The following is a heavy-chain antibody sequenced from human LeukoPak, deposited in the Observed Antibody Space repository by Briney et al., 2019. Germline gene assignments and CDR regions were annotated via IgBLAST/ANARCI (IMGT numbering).Heavy chain of an antibody. J-gene: IGHJ4*02. Sequence: GGSLRLSCAASGFTFSSYAMSWVRQAPGKGLEWVSAISGSGGSTYYADSVKGRFTISRDNSKNTLYLQMNSLRAEDTAVYYCANHHTTYYYDSSGLLDDTYYFDYWGQGTLVTVSS. CDR2: ISGSGGST. V-gene: IGHV3-23*01. CDR3: ANHHTTYYYDSSGLLDDTYYFDY. D-gene: IGHD3-22*01. CDR1: GFTFSSYA.